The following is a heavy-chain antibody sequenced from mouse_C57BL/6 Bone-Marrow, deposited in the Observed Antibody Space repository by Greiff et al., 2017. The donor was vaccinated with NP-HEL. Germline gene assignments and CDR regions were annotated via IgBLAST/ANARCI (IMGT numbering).Heavy chain of an antibody. V-gene: IGHV10-3*01. J-gene: IGHJ4*01. Sequence: EVQVVESGGGLVQPKGSLKLSCAASGFTFNTYAMHWVRQAPGKGLEWVARIRSKSSNYATYYADSVKDRFTISRDDSQSMLYLQMNNLKTEDTAMYYCVRDRGDGYYVRYYAMDYWGQGTSVTVSS. CDR2: IRSKSSNYAT. CDR1: GFTFNTYA. D-gene: IGHD2-3*01. CDR3: VRDRGDGYYVRYYAMDY.